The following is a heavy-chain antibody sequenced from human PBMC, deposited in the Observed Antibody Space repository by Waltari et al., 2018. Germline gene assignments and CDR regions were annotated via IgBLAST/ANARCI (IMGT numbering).Heavy chain of an antibody. CDR3: TSWRVVAGTGWFDS. CDR2: IINSVGNT. V-gene: IGHV3-23*01. J-gene: IGHJ5*01. D-gene: IGHD2-15*01. Sequence: EVQLLESGGGLVQPGGSLRLSCAASGFSFSNYDMAWVRQSPGKGRHGYSVIINSVGNTYSVASLKGRSAISGDNSRNTLHLQMNGLRAEDTAIYYCTSWRVVAGTGWFDSWGQGTLVTVSS. CDR1: GFSFSNYD.